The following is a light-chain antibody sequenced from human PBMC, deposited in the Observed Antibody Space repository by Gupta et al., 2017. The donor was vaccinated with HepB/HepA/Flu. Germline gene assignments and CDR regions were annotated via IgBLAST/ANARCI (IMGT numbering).Light chain of an antibody. CDR3: QQYKNWPPYT. CDR2: GAS. J-gene: IGKJ2*01. V-gene: IGKV3-15*01. Sequence: EIVMTHSLATLSVSPGERATLSCRASQSVSDNLAWYQQKPGQTPRLLIYGASTRATGISARFSGSGSGTEFTLTISSLQSEDFAVYYCQQYKNWPPYTFGQGTKVEIK. CDR1: QSVSDN.